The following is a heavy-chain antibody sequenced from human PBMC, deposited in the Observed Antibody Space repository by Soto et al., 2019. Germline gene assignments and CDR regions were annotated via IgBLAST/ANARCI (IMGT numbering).Heavy chain of an antibody. CDR2: ISSSSNTI. Sequence: EVQLVESGGGLVLPGGSLRLSCAASGFTFSSYSMNWVRQAPGKGLEWISYISSSSNTIYYADSMKGRFTISRDNARNSLYLQMNGLRAEDTAVYYCARGGYRNFDYWGQGTLVTVSS. CDR3: ARGGYRNFDY. J-gene: IGHJ4*02. D-gene: IGHD5-18*01. V-gene: IGHV3-48*01. CDR1: GFTFSSYS.